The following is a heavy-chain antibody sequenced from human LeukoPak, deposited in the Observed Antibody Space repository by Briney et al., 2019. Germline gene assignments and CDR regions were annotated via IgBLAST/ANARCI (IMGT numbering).Heavy chain of an antibody. CDR2: IYTSGST. CDR3: ARESLGPPYYFDY. Sequence: SETLSLTCTVSGGSISTGADYWSWIRQPAGKGLEWIGRIYTSGSTNYNPSLKSRVTISVDTSEHPFSLKLSSVTAADTSVYHCARESLGPPYYFDYWGQGTLVTVSS. D-gene: IGHD1-26*01. J-gene: IGHJ4*02. CDR1: GGSISTGADY. V-gene: IGHV4-61*02.